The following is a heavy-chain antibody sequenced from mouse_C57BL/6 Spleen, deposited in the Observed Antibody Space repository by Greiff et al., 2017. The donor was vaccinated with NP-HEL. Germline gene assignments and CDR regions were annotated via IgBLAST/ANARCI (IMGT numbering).Heavy chain of an antibody. V-gene: IGHV1-74*01. CDR1: GYTFTSYW. D-gene: IGHD2-3*01. J-gene: IGHJ4*01. CDR3: AKIYDGYPYAMDY. CDR2: IHPSDSDT. Sequence: QVQLQQSGAELVKPGASVKVSCKASGYTFTSYWMHWVKQRPGQGLEWIGRIHPSDSDTNYNQKFKGKATLTVDKSSSTAYMQLSSLTSEDSAVYYCAKIYDGYPYAMDYWGQGTSVTVSS.